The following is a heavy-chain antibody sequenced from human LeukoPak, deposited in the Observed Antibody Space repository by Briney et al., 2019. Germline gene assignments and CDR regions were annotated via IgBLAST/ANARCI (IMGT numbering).Heavy chain of an antibody. CDR2: ISSSGSTI. CDR1: GFTFSSYE. D-gene: IGHD3-10*01. Sequence: GGSLRLSCAASGFTFSSYEMNWVRQAPGKGLEWVSYISSSGSTIYYADSVKGRFTISRDNAKNSLYLQMNSLRAEDTAVYYCARQGLWFGETIPYFDYWGQGTLVTVSS. J-gene: IGHJ4*02. CDR3: ARQGLWFGETIPYFDY. V-gene: IGHV3-48*03.